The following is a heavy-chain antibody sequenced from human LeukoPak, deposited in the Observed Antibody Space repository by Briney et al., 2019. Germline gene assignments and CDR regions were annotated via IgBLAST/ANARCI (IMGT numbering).Heavy chain of an antibody. CDR1: GDPISSYY. V-gene: IGHV4-59*12. CDR2: VFYTGST. CDR3: AKLWAPADPYSYFDP. Sequence: SETLSLTCTVSGDPISSYYWSWIRQSPGKGLEWLGDVFYTGSTTYNPSLKSRITISVDTSKSQFSLKLTSVTAADTAVYYCAKLWAPADPYSYFDPWGQGTLVSVSS. J-gene: IGHJ5*02. D-gene: IGHD5-18*01.